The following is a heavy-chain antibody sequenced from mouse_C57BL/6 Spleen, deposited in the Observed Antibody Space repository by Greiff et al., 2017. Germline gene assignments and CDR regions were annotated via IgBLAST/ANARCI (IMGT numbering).Heavy chain of an antibody. CDR1: GFSLTSYG. Sequence: QVQLKESGPGLVAPSQSLSITCTVSGFSLTSYGVHWVRQPPGKGLEWLVVIWSDGSTTYNSALKSRMSISKDNSKSQVFLKMNSLQTDDTAMYYCARHKITTVVEGYFDVWGTGTTVTVSS. D-gene: IGHD1-1*01. CDR2: IWSDGST. J-gene: IGHJ1*03. V-gene: IGHV2-6-1*01. CDR3: ARHKITTVVEGYFDV.